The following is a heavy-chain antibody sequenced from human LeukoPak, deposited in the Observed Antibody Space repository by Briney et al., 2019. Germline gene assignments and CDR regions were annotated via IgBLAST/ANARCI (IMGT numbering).Heavy chain of an antibody. CDR2: ISSSSSYI. CDR1: GFTSSSYS. J-gene: IGHJ6*03. D-gene: IGHD5-18*01. CDR3: ARDTGDTAMVLYYYYYMDV. Sequence: GESLRLSCAASGFTSSSYSMNLVRQAPRKGLEWVSSISSSSSYIYYADSVKGRFTISRDNAKNSLYLQMNSLRAEDTAVYYCARDTGDTAMVLYYYYYMDVWGKGTTVTVSS. V-gene: IGHV3-21*01.